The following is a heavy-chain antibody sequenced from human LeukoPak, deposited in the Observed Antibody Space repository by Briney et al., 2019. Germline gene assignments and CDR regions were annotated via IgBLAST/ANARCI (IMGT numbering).Heavy chain of an antibody. J-gene: IGHJ4*02. V-gene: IGHV1-2*02. Sequence: ASVKVSCKASGYSFTGYHMHWVRQAPGQGLEWMGWINPNSGGANYAQKFQGRVTMTRDTSISTAYMELSRLRSDDTAVYYCAVGGTGYNTFDYWSQGTVVTVSS. CDR1: GYSFTGYH. CDR2: INPNSGGA. CDR3: AVGGTGYNTFDY. D-gene: IGHD3/OR15-3a*01.